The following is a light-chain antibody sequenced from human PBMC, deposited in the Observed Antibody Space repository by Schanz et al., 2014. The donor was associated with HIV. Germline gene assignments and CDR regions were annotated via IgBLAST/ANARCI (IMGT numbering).Light chain of an antibody. Sequence: QSVLTQPPSVSAAPGQRVTISCSGSAFNVGQNYVSWFQQFPGTTPKLLIYGTHDRLSEIPDRFSGSKTGTSATLVIIGLQTGDEADYYCGIWDTSLTAGELVFGPGTKLTVL. CDR3: GIWDTSLTAGELV. CDR1: AFNVGQNY. V-gene: IGLV1-51*01. CDR2: GTH. J-gene: IGLJ1*01.